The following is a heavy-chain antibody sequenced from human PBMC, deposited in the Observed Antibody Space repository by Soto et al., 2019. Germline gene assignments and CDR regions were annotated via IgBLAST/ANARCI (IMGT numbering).Heavy chain of an antibody. J-gene: IGHJ6*02. V-gene: IGHV3-21*01. CDR2: ISSRSDI. D-gene: IGHD2-2*02. CDR1: GFTFSTYS. CDR3: AREYTAWPLAYGLDV. Sequence: GGSLRLSCVGPGFTFSTYSINWVRQAPGKGLEWVSSISSRSDIYYADSVKGRLTISRDNAKNSVSLQMNSLRAEDTAVYYCAREYTAWPLAYGLDVWGQGTTVTVSS.